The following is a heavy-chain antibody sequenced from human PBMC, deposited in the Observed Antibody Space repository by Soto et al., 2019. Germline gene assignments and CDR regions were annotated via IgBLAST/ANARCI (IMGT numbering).Heavy chain of an antibody. V-gene: IGHV1-8*01. CDR1: GYTFITYD. J-gene: IGHJ4*02. Sequence: ASVKVSCKASGYTFITYDINWVRQATGQGLAWMGWMNPSNGNAGYAQKFQGRLTMTRNTSISTAYMELISLRSDDTDVYFCARRKERYGHNYFDSWGQGSLVTVSS. D-gene: IGHD1-1*01. CDR2: MNPSNGNA. CDR3: ARRKERYGHNYFDS.